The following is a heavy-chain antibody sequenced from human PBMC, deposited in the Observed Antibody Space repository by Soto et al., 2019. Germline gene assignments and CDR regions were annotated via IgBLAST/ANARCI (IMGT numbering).Heavy chain of an antibody. CDR2: MSYDGTKQ. D-gene: IGHD3-16*02. J-gene: IGHJ4*02. CDR3: ARDGLLFSGPYRPSRFDY. Sequence: PGGSLRLSCAASGFTFSTYGMHWVRQAPGKGLEWVAAMSYDGTKQYYVDSVKGRFTISRDNSRNTLFLQLNSLRDEDTASYYCARDGLLFSGPYRPSRFDYWGLGTQVTVSS. CDR1: GFTFSTYG. V-gene: IGHV3-30*03.